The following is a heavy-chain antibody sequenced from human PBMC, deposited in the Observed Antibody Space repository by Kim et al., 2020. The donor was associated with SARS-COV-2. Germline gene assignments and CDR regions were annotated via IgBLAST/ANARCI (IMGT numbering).Heavy chain of an antibody. D-gene: IGHD3-22*01. CDR3: ARESSSGYYYYGMDV. Sequence: GGSLRLSCAASGFTFSDYYMSWIRQAPGKGLEWVSYISSSGSTIYYADSVKGRFTISRDNAKNSLYLQMNSLRAEDTAVYYCARESSSGYYYYGMDVWGQGTTVTVSS. CDR2: ISSSGSTI. V-gene: IGHV3-11*01. CDR1: GFTFSDYY. J-gene: IGHJ6*02.